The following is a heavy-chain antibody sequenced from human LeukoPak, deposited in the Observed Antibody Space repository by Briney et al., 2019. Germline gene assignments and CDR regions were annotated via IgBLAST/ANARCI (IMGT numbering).Heavy chain of an antibody. V-gene: IGHV3-30*04. CDR1: GFTFSSYA. Sequence: GGSLRLSSAASGFTFSSYAMHWVRQAPGKGLEWVAVISYDGSNKYYADSVKGRFTTSRDNSKNTLYLQMNSLRAEDTAVYYCAREEDSYGYADRSFDYWGQGTLVTVSS. CDR3: AREEDSYGYADRSFDY. D-gene: IGHD5-18*01. CDR2: ISYDGSNK. J-gene: IGHJ4*02.